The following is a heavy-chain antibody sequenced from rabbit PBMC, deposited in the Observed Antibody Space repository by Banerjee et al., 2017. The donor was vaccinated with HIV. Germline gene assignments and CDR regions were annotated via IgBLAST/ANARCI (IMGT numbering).Heavy chain of an antibody. V-gene: IGHV1S47*01. J-gene: IGHJ6*01. Sequence: QEQLVESGGGLVTLGGSLKLSCKASGIDFSNSGISWVRQAPGKGLEWIAYGTTDYASWVNGRITISLDNAQNTVFLQMTSLTAADTATYFCARPGYAGYDFLFYGMDLWGPGTLVTV. CDR1: GIDFSNSG. CDR2: GTT. CDR3: ARPGYAGYDFLFYGMDL. D-gene: IGHD4-2*01.